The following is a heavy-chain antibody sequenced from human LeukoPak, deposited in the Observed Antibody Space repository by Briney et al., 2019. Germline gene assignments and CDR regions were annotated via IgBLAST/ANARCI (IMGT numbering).Heavy chain of an antibody. CDR2: ISYDGSNK. CDR1: GFTFSSYG. Sequence: GGSLRLSCAASGFTFSSYGMHWVRQAPGKGLEWVAVISYDGSNKYYADSVKGRFTISRDNSKNTLYLQMNSLRAEDTAVYYCAKGPYYYDSSGYSADYWGQGTLVTVSS. D-gene: IGHD3-22*01. V-gene: IGHV3-30*18. J-gene: IGHJ4*02. CDR3: AKGPYYYDSSGYSADY.